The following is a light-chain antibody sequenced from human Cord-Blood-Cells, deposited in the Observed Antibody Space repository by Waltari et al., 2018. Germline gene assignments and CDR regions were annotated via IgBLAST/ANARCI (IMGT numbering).Light chain of an antibody. Sequence: SALTQPPSLSGSPGKSITISYIETTSNVGSYSLVTWYQQLPGKAPKLMIYEGRRRPSGVSNRFSGSKSGNTASLTISGLQAEDEADYYCCSYAGSSTWVFGGGTKLTVL. CDR3: CSYAGSSTWV. V-gene: IGLV2-23*01. CDR1: TSNVGSYSL. J-gene: IGLJ3*02. CDR2: EGR.